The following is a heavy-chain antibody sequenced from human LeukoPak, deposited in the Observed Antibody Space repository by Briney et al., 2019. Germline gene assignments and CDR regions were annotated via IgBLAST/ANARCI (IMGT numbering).Heavy chain of an antibody. V-gene: IGHV4-38-2*01. CDR3: ARSEYSYEHFDY. CDR2: IYHSGST. CDR1: GGSFSGYY. D-gene: IGHD5-18*01. Sequence: PSETLSLTCAVYGGSFSGYYWGWIRQPPGKGLEWIGSIYHSGSTYYNPSLKSRVTISVDTSKNQFSLKLSSVTAADTAVYYCARSEYSYEHFDYWGQGTLVTVSS. J-gene: IGHJ4*02.